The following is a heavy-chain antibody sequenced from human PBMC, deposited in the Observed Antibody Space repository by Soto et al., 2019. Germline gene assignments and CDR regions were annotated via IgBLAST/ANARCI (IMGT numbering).Heavy chain of an antibody. D-gene: IGHD2-2*01. CDR2: INPNSGST. J-gene: IGHJ5*02. V-gene: IGHV1-46*01. CDR1: LYTVTRYC. Sequence: GXSVKVSCKASLYTVTRYCIHWVRQAPGQGLEWMGIINPNSGSTSYAQKFQDRVTMTRDTSTSTVYMELSSLRSEDTAVYYCARDIVVAPTARGWFDPWGQGTLVTVSS. CDR3: ARDIVVAPTARGWFDP.